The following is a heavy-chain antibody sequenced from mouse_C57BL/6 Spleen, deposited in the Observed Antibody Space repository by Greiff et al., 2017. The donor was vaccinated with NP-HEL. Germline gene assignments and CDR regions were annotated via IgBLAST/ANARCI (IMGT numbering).Heavy chain of an antibody. CDR2: IHPNSGST. J-gene: IGHJ1*03. Sequence: QVQLQQPGAELVKPGASVKLSCKASGYTFTSYWMHWVKQRPGQGLEWIGMIHPNSGSTNYNEKFKRKATLTVDKSSSTAYMQLSSLTSEDSAVYYCARERYYGSSYWYFDVWGTGTTVTVSS. D-gene: IGHD1-1*01. V-gene: IGHV1-64*01. CDR1: GYTFTSYW. CDR3: ARERYYGSSYWYFDV.